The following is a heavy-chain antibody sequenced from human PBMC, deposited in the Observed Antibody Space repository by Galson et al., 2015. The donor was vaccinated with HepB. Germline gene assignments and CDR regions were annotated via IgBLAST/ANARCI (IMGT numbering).Heavy chain of an antibody. J-gene: IGHJ4*02. CDR2: IRYDGSNK. D-gene: IGHD2-21*02. V-gene: IGHV3-30*02. Sequence: SLRLSCAASGFIFSSYGMHWVRQAPGKGLEWVAFIRYDGSNKYYADSVKGRFTISRDNSKKTLYLQMNSLRAEDTAVYYCAKRGGDPFDYWGQGTLVTVSS. CDR3: AKRGGDPFDY. CDR1: GFIFSSYG.